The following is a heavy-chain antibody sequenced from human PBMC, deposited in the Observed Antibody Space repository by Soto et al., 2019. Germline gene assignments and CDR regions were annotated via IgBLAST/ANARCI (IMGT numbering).Heavy chain of an antibody. CDR3: AREISGSYFDY. CDR1: GFTFSDYY. CDR2: ISISGSTI. Sequence: GGALRLSCAASGFTFSDYYISWMRQAPGKGLEWVSYISISGSTIYYADSVKGRFTISRDNAKNSLYLQMNSLRAEDTAVYYCAREISGSYFDYWGQGTLVTVSS. D-gene: IGHD1-26*01. V-gene: IGHV3-11*01. J-gene: IGHJ4*02.